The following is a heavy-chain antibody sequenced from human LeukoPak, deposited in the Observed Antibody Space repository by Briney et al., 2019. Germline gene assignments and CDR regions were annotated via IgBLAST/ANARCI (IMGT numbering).Heavy chain of an antibody. CDR3: ARVAEAAAFDY. J-gene: IGHJ4*02. Sequence: GGSLRLSCAASGFTFSDYYMSWIRQAPGKGLEWVSSISRSGRHIYCADSMKGRFTISRDNAKNSLYLQMNGLRAEDTAVYYCARVAEAAAFDYWGQGTLVTVSS. CDR2: ISRSGRHI. D-gene: IGHD6-13*01. CDR1: GFTFSDYY. V-gene: IGHV3-11*04.